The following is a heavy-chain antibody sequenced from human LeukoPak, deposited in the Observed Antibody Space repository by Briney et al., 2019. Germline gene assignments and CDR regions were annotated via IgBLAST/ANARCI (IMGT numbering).Heavy chain of an antibody. CDR1: GGSFSGYY. D-gene: IGHD2-15*01. CDR2: IYYSGST. CDR3: ARVPCSAGSCYPDY. V-gene: IGHV4-59*01. Sequence: SETLSLTCAVYGGSFSGYYWSWIRQPPGKGLEWIGYIYYSGSTDYNPSLKSRVTISIDTSKNQFSLKLSSVTAADTAVYYCARVPCSAGSCYPDYWGQGTLVTVSS. J-gene: IGHJ4*02.